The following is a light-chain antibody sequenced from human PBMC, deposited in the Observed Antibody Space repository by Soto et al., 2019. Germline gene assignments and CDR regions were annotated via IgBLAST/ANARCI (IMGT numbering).Light chain of an antibody. CDR2: SNN. CDR1: SSNIGAGYG. CDR3: QSYDSSLRVV. J-gene: IGLJ2*01. Sequence: QAVVTQSPSVSGAPGQRVTISCTGSSSNIGAGYGVHWYQQLPGTAPKLLIYSNNNRPSGVPDRFSGSESGTSASLAITGLQAEDEADYYCQSYDSSLRVVFGGGTKLTVL. V-gene: IGLV1-40*01.